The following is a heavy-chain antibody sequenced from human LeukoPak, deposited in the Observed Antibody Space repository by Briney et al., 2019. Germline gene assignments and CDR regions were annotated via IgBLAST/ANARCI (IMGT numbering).Heavy chain of an antibody. Sequence: TGGSLRLSCAASGFTFSSYSMNWVRQAPGKGLEWVSYISSSSSTIYYADSVKGRFTISRDNAKNSLYLQMNSLRAEDTAVYYCARDFWYYGSGSSLFDYWGQGTLVTVSS. CDR3: ARDFWYYGSGSSLFDY. V-gene: IGHV3-48*04. CDR1: GFTFSSYS. CDR2: ISSSSSTI. D-gene: IGHD3-10*01. J-gene: IGHJ4*02.